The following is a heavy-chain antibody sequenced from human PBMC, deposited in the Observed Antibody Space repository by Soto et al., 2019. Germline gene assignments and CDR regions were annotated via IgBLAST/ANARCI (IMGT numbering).Heavy chain of an antibody. V-gene: IGHV1-8*01. CDR1: GYTFTIYD. Sequence: GASVKVSCKASGYTFTIYDINWVRQAPGQGLGWMGWVNPNSGNTGYAQKFQGRVTMTMDTSISTAYMELRSLSYEDTAVYFCAREKVNSDAPLDAWGQGAPVTVSS. CDR2: VNPNSGNT. D-gene: IGHD2-21*02. CDR3: AREKVNSDAPLDA. J-gene: IGHJ5*02.